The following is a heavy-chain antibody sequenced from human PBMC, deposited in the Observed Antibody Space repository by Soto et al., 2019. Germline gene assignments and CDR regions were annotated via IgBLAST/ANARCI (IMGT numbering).Heavy chain of an antibody. D-gene: IGHD3-16*01. V-gene: IGHV3-74*01. CDR1: GFPFTNYW. CDR2: ISPDGSDV. Sequence: GGSLRLSCAASGFPFTNYWMNWVRQTPGKGLMWVSRISPDGSDVGYADSVEGRFTVSRDNAKNTLYLQMHSLRAEDTAMYYCACWGHTVPVAPSDFDRWGQGTLVTVSS. CDR3: ACWGHTVPVAPSDFDR. J-gene: IGHJ4*02.